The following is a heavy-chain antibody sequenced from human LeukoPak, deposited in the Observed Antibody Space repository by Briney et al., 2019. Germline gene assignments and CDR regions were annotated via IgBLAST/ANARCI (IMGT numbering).Heavy chain of an antibody. D-gene: IGHD2-15*01. Sequence: PGGSLRLSCAASGFTFSSYAMSWVRQAPGKGLEWVSAISTTGGNTYYADSVKGRFTISRDNSKNTMYLQMNCLRGEDTAVYYCAKERVICSGGTCYTVGFDYWGQGALVTVSS. CDR2: ISTTGGNT. J-gene: IGHJ4*02. CDR3: AKERVICSGGTCYTVGFDY. V-gene: IGHV3-23*01. CDR1: GFTFSSYA.